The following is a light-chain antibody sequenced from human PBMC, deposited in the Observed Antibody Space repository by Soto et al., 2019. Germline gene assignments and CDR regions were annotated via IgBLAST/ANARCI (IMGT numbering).Light chain of an antibody. CDR1: QSLSEW. CDR3: QQYKSYFWT. J-gene: IGKJ1*01. CDR2: DAS. Sequence: DIQMTQTPSTLSASVGDTVTITCRASQSLSEWLAWYQQKPGKAPKLLIYDASSLERGDPSRFSGSGSGTEFTLTISSLQPDDFAIDYCQQYKSYFWTFGQGTRVEIK. V-gene: IGKV1-5*01.